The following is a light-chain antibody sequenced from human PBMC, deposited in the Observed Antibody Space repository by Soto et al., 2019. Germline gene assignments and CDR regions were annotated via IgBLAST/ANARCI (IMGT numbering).Light chain of an antibody. V-gene: IGKV1-5*01. CDR3: QQYNSYSPAT. J-gene: IGKJ1*01. Sequence: DIQMPQSASMLSASVGDRVTIACRASQSIRRWLAWYQQKPGKAPKLLIFDASTLESGVPSRFSGRGSETEFTLTISSLQPDDFATYYCQQYNSYSPATFGQGTKVDIK. CDR1: QSIRRW. CDR2: DAS.